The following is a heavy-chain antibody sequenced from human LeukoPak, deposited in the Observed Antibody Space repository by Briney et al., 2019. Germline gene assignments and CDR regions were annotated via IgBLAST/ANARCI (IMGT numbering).Heavy chain of an antibody. CDR1: GYTFANFY. CDR3: ARDNRGERTPGWGYGGFDI. Sequence: ASVNVSCKASGYTFANFYIHWVRQAPGQGLEWMGIINPSGGTTRYAQKFQGRVSMTRDTSTSTVYMELSSLRSEDTAVYYCARDNRGERTPGWGYGGFDIWGQGTMVSVSS. CDR2: INPSGGTT. J-gene: IGHJ3*02. D-gene: IGHD3-16*01. V-gene: IGHV1-46*01.